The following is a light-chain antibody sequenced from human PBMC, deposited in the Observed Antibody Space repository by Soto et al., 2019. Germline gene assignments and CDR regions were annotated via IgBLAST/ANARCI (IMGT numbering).Light chain of an antibody. V-gene: IGLV1-40*01. CDR1: SSNIGAGYD. CDR3: QSYDSSLSAL. J-gene: IGLJ3*02. CDR2: GNS. Sequence: QSVLTQPPSVSGAPGQRVTISCTGSSSNIGAGYDVHWYQQLPGTAPKLLIYGNSNRPSGVPDRFSGSKSGTSASLAITGLQAEDEAEYSCQSYDSSLSALFGGGTKLTVL.